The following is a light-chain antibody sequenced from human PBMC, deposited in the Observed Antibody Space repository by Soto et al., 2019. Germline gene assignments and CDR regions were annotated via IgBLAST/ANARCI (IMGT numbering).Light chain of an antibody. J-gene: IGLJ1*01. CDR2: DVS. Sequence: QSVLTQPASVSGSTGLSITISCTGTSSDVGAYNFVSWYQQHPDKAPKLMIFDVSNRPSGVSNRFSGSKSGNTASLTISGLQSEDEAEYYCGSYTTSSNYVFGTGTKVTVL. CDR1: SSDVGAYNF. V-gene: IGLV2-14*03. CDR3: GSYTTSSNYV.